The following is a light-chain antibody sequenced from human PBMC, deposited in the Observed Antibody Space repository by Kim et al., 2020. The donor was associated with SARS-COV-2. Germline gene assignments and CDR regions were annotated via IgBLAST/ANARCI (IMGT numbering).Light chain of an antibody. Sequence: SSGERAALPCRAGQRVNSSNLAWYQQKPGQAPRLLIYAASSRATGIPARFSGSGSGTDFTLTISRLEAEDLAVYYCQQYGSSPSTFGQGTKVDIK. CDR3: QQYGSSPST. V-gene: IGKV3-20*01. CDR2: AAS. J-gene: IGKJ1*01. CDR1: QRVNSSN.